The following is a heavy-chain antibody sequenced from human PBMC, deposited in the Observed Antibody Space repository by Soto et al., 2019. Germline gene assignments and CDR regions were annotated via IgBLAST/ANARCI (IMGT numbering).Heavy chain of an antibody. J-gene: IGHJ6*02. CDR1: GFTFSSYA. CDR2: ISFDGSNK. Sequence: QVQLVESGGGVVQPGRSLRLSCAASGFTFSSYAMHWVRQAPGKGLEWVAVISFDGSNKYYADSVKGRLTISRDNSKNTLYLQMNSLRAEDTALYYCAKGQHCSSTSCYFYYYGMDVWGQGTTVAVSS. CDR3: AKGQHCSSTSCYFYYYGMDV. D-gene: IGHD2-2*01. V-gene: IGHV3-30*18.